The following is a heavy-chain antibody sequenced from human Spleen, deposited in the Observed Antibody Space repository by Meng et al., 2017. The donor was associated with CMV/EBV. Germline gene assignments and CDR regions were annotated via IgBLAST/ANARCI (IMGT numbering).Heavy chain of an antibody. CDR1: GFTFRNSW. CDR3: ARDRLNYGNNFDY. V-gene: IGHV3-7*03. Sequence: GGSLRLSCAVSGFTFRNSWMTWVRQTPDKRLEWVANKKQDGSEKYYVDSVKGRFTISRDNAKHSLYLQMNSLCAEDTAFYYCARDRLNYGNNFDYWGQGTLVTVSS. D-gene: IGHD3-10*01. CDR2: KKQDGSEK. J-gene: IGHJ4*02.